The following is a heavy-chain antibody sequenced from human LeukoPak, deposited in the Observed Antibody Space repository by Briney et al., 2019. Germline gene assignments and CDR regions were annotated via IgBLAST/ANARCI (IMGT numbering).Heavy chain of an antibody. V-gene: IGHV3-23*01. CDR1: GFIFSHHG. D-gene: IGHD2-2*01. CDR3: VKGDAWVQYQD. Sequence: PGGSLRLSCAASGFIFSHHGMNWVRQAPGKGLEWVSGIRTNGVTTYYADAVKGRFTITRDNSKNTVYLQMSSLRAEDTALYYCVKGDAWVQYQDWGQGTLVTVSS. CDR2: IRTNGVTT. J-gene: IGHJ4*02.